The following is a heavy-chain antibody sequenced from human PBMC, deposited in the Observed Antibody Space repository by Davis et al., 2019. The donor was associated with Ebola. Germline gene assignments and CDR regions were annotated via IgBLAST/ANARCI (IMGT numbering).Heavy chain of an antibody. CDR3: ATPIVATTGEDY. V-gene: IGHV3-23*01. CDR2: ISGSGGST. D-gene: IGHD5-12*01. Sequence: GESLKISCAASGFTFSSYAMSWVRQAPGKGLEWVSAISGSGGSTYYADSVKGRFTISRDNSKNTLYLQMNSLRAEDTAVYYCATPIVATTGEDYWGQGTLVTVSS. J-gene: IGHJ4*02. CDR1: GFTFSSYA.